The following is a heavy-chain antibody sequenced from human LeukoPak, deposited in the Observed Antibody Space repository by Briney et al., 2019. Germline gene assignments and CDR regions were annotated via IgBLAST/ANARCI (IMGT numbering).Heavy chain of an antibody. J-gene: IGHJ3*02. CDR3: ASSGVGYCSGGSCFDDAFDI. D-gene: IGHD2-15*01. CDR1: GFTFSSYW. CDR2: IKQDGSEE. Sequence: PGGSLRLSCAASGFTFSSYWMSWVRQAPGKGLEWAANIKQDGSEEYYVDSVKGRFTISRDNAKNSLYLQMNSLRAEDTAVYYCASSGVGYCSGGSCFDDAFDIWGQGTMVTVSS. V-gene: IGHV3-7*01.